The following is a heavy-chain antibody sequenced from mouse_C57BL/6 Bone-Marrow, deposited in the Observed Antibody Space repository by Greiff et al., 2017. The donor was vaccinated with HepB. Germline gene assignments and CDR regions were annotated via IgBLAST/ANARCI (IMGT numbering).Heavy chain of an antibody. CDR3: ARHNYDYDLFDY. CDR2: ISNGGGST. Sequence: DVMLVESGGGLVQPGGSLKLSCAASGFTFSDYYMYWVRQTPEKRLEWVAYISNGGGSTYYPDTVKGRFTISRDNAKNTLYLQMSRLKSEDTAMYYCARHNYDYDLFDYWGQGTTLTVSS. CDR1: GFTFSDYY. D-gene: IGHD2-4*01. V-gene: IGHV5-12*01. J-gene: IGHJ2*01.